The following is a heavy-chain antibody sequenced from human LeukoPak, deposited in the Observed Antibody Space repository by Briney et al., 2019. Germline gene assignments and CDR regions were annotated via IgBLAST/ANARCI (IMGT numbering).Heavy chain of an antibody. CDR3: ARGTSSGYYYAFDI. J-gene: IGHJ3*02. CDR1: GYTFPSFG. V-gene: IGHV1-18*01. CDR2: ITAYNGNT. Sequence: GASVKVSCKTSGYTFPSFGITWIRQVPGQGLEWMGWITAYNGNTNYAQKFQGRVTITADESTSTAYMELSSLRSEDTAVYYCARGTSSGYYYAFDIWGQGTMVTVSS. D-gene: IGHD3-22*01.